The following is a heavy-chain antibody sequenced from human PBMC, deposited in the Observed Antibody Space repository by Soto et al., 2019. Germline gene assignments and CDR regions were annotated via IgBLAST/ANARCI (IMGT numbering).Heavy chain of an antibody. D-gene: IGHD5-12*01. CDR2: IYYSGST. Sequence: QVQLQESGPGLVKPSETLSLTCTVSGGSISSYYWSWIRQPPGKGLEWIGYIYYSGSTNYNPSLKSRVTISVDTSKNQFSLKLSSVTAADTAVYYCARASGVPITLIAPQPYYGMDVWGQGTTVTVSS. V-gene: IGHV4-59*01. J-gene: IGHJ6*02. CDR3: ARASGVPITLIAPQPYYGMDV. CDR1: GGSISSYY.